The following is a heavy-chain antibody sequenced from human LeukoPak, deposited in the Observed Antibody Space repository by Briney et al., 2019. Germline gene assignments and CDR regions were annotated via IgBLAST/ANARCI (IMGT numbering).Heavy chain of an antibody. V-gene: IGHV1-2*02. CDR1: GYTFTAYY. Sequence: ASVKVSYKASGYTFTAYYMHWVRQAPGQGLEWMGWINPNSGGTDYAQKFQGRVTMTRDTSISTAYMELRRLRSDDTAVYYCARRSDYGSNWFDPWGQGTLVSVSS. CDR3: ARRSDYGSNWFDP. D-gene: IGHD4-17*01. J-gene: IGHJ5*02. CDR2: INPNSGGT.